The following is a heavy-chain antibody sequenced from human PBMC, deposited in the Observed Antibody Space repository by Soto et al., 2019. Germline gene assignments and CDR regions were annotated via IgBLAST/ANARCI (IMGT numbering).Heavy chain of an antibody. CDR1: GFTFSSYG. Sequence: GGSLRLSCAASGFTFSSYGMHWVRQAPGKGLEWVVVIWYDGSNKYYADSVKGRFTISRDNSKNTLYLQMNSLRAEDTAVYYCARERNSNYDYWGQGTLVTVSS. J-gene: IGHJ4*02. V-gene: IGHV3-33*01. CDR2: IWYDGSNK. CDR3: ARERNSNYDY. D-gene: IGHD4-4*01.